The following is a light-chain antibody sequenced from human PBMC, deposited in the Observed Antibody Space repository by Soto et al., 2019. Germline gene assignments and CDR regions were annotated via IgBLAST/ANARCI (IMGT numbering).Light chain of an antibody. CDR2: GAT. CDR3: QQYGSSGT. CDR1: HSVTSDY. J-gene: IGKJ1*01. Sequence: IILTQSPGTLSLSPGERAALSGRASHSVTSDYLAWYQQKPGQAPRLLIYGATKRATGIPDRFSGSGSGTDFTLTISRLEPEDFAVYYCQQYGSSGTFGQGTKVDI. V-gene: IGKV3-20*01.